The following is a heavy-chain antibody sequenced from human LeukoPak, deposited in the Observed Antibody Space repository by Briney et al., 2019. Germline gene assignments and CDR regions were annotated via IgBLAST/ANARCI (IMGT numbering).Heavy chain of an antibody. CDR3: AKDDGGNSPFDY. CDR2: ISWNSGSI. Sequence: PEGSLRLSCAASGFTFDDYAMHWVRQAPRKGLEWVSGISWNSGSIGYADSVKGRFTISRDNAKNSLYLQMNSLRAEDTALYYCAKDDGGNSPFDYWGQGTLVTVSS. V-gene: IGHV3-9*01. CDR1: GFTFDDYA. D-gene: IGHD4-23*01. J-gene: IGHJ4*02.